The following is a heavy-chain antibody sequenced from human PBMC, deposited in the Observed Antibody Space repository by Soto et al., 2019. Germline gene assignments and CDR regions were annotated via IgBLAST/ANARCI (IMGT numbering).Heavy chain of an antibody. V-gene: IGHV1-2*04. CDR3: ARQRTTVVTQAYFDH. CDR1: GYIFTGYY. D-gene: IGHD4-17*01. CDR2: INPNSGDT. J-gene: IGHJ4*02. Sequence: ASVKVSCKASGYIFTGYYMHWVRQAPGQGLEWMRWINPNSGDTNYTQKFQGWVTMTRDTSISTAYMELSRLRSDDAAVYYCARQRTTVVTQAYFDHWGQGTLVTVSS.